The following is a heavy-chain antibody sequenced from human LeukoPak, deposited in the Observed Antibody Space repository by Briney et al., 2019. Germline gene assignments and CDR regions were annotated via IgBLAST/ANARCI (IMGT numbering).Heavy chain of an antibody. D-gene: IGHD1-26*01. CDR1: GFNLSSYE. Sequence: PGGSLRLSCAASGFNLSSYEMNWVRQAPGKGLEWVSYISNSGNTIYYAGSVKGRVTISRDNAKNSLYLQMNSLRAEDTAVYYCAGDPELPSGYYYYMDVWGKGTTVTVSS. CDR3: AGDPELPSGYYYYMDV. J-gene: IGHJ6*03. CDR2: ISNSGNTI. V-gene: IGHV3-48*03.